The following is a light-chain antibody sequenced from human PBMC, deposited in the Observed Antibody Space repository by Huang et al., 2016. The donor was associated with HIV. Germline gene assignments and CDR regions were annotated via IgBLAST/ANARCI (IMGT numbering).Light chain of an antibody. CDR1: PSLIHSNGDNY. J-gene: IGKJ3*01. V-gene: IGKV2-28*01. Sequence: DIVMTQSPLSLPVTPGEPASISCRSNPSLIHSNGDNYMDWYLQKPGQSTRLMISLSCARASGVPDRFSGSGSGNDFTMKISGVETEDVGVYYCMQSLQTPPTFGPGTRVDIK. CDR3: MQSLQTPPT. CDR2: LSC.